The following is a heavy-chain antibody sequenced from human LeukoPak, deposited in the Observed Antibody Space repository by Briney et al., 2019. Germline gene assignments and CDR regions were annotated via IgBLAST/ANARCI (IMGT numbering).Heavy chain of an antibody. CDR1: GFTFSSYW. V-gene: IGHV3-7*01. D-gene: IGHD6-13*01. CDR3: ASSPYSSSGY. J-gene: IGHJ4*02. Sequence: GGSLRLSCAASGFTFSSYWMNWARQAPGKGLEWVANINQAGSEKYFVDSVRGRFTISRDNAKNSLYLQMNSLRVEDTAVYYCASSPYSSSGYWGQGTLVTVSS. CDR2: INQAGSEK.